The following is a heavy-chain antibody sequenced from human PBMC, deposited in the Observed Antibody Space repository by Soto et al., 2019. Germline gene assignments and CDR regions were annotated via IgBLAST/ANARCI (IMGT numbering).Heavy chain of an antibody. CDR2: IVVDSNTA. CDR3: ARAIKRWEVNYYFDF. D-gene: IGHD1-26*01. V-gene: IGHV1-69*06. CDR1: GSTFNNFT. J-gene: IGHJ4*02. Sequence: QVVLLQSGAEVKEPGSSVRVSCQVSGSTFNNFTFSWVRQAPGHGPEWMGGIVVDSNTAEYSQRFQDRVTITADTSTDTLYMELGSLTFEDTAVYYCARAIKRWEVNYYFDFWGQGTLVTVSS.